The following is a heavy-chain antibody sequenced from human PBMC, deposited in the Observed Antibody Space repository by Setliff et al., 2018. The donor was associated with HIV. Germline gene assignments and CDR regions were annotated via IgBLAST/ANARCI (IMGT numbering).Heavy chain of an antibody. D-gene: IGHD2-21*02. V-gene: IGHV1-18*01. CDR1: VYTLSNHG. CDR2: ISAYHINT. J-gene: IGHJ6*03. CDR3: ARMKTETAAYFYSYMDV. Sequence: ASVKVSCKASVYTLSNHGVTWVRQAPGQGLEWMGWISAYHINTKYAQEFQGRVTTTTDTSTNTAYMELRSLRSVDSAVYYCARMKTETAAYFYSYMDVWGRGTTVTVSS.